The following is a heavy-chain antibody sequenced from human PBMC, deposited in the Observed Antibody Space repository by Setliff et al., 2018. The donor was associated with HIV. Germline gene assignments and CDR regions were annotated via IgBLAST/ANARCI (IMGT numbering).Heavy chain of an antibody. D-gene: IGHD3-22*01. J-gene: IGHJ4*02. V-gene: IGHV4-59*08. Sequence: SETLSLTCTVSGGSISSYYWSWIRQPPGKGLEWIGYINYSGSTNYNPSLKSRVTISVDRSKNQFSLNLSSVTAADTALYYCASLFHDTSAPWLYYFDYWGQGTLVTVSS. CDR2: INYSGST. CDR3: ASLFHDTSAPWLYYFDY. CDR1: GGSISSYY.